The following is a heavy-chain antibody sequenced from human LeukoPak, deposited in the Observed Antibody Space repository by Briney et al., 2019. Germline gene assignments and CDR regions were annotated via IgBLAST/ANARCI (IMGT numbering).Heavy chain of an antibody. CDR1: GVTFSSYG. Sequence: GGSLRLSCEASGVTFSSYGVNWVRQAPGKGLEWVSGMSGSGGSTYYADSVKGRFTISRDNSKNTLYLQMNSLRAEDTAVYYCAKSSTFYYYYSMDVWGKGTTVTVSS. CDR2: MSGSGGST. CDR3: AKSSTFYYYYSMDV. J-gene: IGHJ6*03. V-gene: IGHV3-23*01.